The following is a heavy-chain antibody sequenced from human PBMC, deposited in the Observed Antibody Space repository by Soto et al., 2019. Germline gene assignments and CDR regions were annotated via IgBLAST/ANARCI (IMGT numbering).Heavy chain of an antibody. CDR3: ARGSYYYYGMDV. CDR2: IYYSGST. J-gene: IGHJ6*02. Sequence: QMQLQEAGPGLVKPSETLSLTCTVSGGSVSSGRYYWSWIRQPPGKGLEWIGYIYYSGSTNYNPSLKSRVTISVDTSKNQFSLKLSSVTAADTAVYYCARGSYYYYGMDVWGQGTTVTVSS. CDR1: GGSVSSGRYY. V-gene: IGHV4-61*01.